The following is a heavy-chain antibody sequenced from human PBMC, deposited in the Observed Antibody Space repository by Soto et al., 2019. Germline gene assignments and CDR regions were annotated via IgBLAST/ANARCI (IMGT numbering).Heavy chain of an antibody. D-gene: IGHD2-15*01. CDR1: GGTFSSYT. CDR3: ASSSTLGYCSGGSCYRIHAFDI. Sequence: SVKVSCKASGGTFSSYTISWVRQAPGQGLEWMGRIIPILGIANYAQKFQGRVTITADKSTSTAYMELSSLRSEDTAVYYCASSSTLGYCSGGSCYRIHAFDIWGQGTMVTVSS. J-gene: IGHJ3*02. V-gene: IGHV1-69*02. CDR2: IIPILGIA.